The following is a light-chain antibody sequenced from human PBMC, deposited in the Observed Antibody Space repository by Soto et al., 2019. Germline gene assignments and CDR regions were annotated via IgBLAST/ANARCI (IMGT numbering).Light chain of an antibody. CDR2: GAS. V-gene: IGKV3-20*01. CDR3: QQYNNWLWT. J-gene: IGKJ1*01. CDR1: QSVSSSY. Sequence: EIVLTQYPGTLSLSPGERATLSCRASQSVSSSYLAWYQQKPGQAPRLLIYGASSRATGIPDRFSGSGSGTDFTLTISRLEPEDFAVYYCQQYNNWLWTFGQGTKVDIK.